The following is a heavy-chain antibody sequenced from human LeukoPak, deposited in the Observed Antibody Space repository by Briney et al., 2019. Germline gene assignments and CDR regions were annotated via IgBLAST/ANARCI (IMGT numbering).Heavy chain of an antibody. J-gene: IGHJ4*02. D-gene: IGHD6-19*01. CDR3: APPAVAGTIH. CDR1: GFTFSSYS. Sequence: GGSLRLSCAASGFTFSSYSMNWVRQAPGKGLEWVSSISSSSSYIYYADSVKGRFTISRDNAKNSLYLQMNSLRAKDTAVYYCAPPAVAGTIHWGQGTLVTVSS. V-gene: IGHV3-21*01. CDR2: ISSSSSYI.